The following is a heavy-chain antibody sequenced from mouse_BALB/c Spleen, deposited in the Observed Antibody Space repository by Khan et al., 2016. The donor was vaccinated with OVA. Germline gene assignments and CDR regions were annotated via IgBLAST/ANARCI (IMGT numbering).Heavy chain of an antibody. Sequence: QVQLKQSGAELARPGASVRMSCKASGYTFTSNTMHWVKQRPGQGLEWIGYINPRSGYTNYNQNFKDKATLTADKSSSTAYMLLSSLTSEDSAVYYCARRTTGYTMDYWGQGTSVTVSS. CDR1: GYTFTSNT. V-gene: IGHV1-4*01. J-gene: IGHJ4*01. CDR3: ARRTTGYTMDY. D-gene: IGHD2-14*01. CDR2: INPRSGYT.